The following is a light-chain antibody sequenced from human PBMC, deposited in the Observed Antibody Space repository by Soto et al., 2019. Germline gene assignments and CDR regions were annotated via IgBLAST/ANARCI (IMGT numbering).Light chain of an antibody. Sequence: DLQMTQSPSTLSASVGDRVTITCRASQSIRMWLAWYQQKPGKAPKLLIYRASSLESGVPSRFSGSGSGTEFTLTISSLQPDDFATYYCQQYNNYWTFGQGTKVEIK. V-gene: IGKV1-5*03. J-gene: IGKJ1*01. CDR3: QQYNNYWT. CDR1: QSIRMW. CDR2: RAS.